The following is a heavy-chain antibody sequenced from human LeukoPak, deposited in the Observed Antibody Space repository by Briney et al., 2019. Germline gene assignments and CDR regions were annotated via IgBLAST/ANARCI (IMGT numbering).Heavy chain of an antibody. CDR3: ARGERQKEGLLWFGELLDGYYYYYMDV. D-gene: IGHD3-10*01. Sequence: ASVKVSCKASGYTFTSYDINWVRQATGQGLEWMGWMNPNSGNTGYAQKFQGRVTMTRNTSISTAYMELSSLRSEDTAVYYCARGERQKEGLLWFGELLDGYYYYYMDVWGKGTTVTISS. J-gene: IGHJ6*03. CDR2: MNPNSGNT. V-gene: IGHV1-8*01. CDR1: GYTFTSYD.